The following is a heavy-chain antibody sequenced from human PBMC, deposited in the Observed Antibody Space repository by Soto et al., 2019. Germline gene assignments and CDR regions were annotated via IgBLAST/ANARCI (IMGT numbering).Heavy chain of an antibody. CDR1: GYTFTSSY. CDR3: ARDSGAVPADY. CDR2: INPSGGST. Sequence: ASVKVSCKASGYTFTSSYMHWVRQAPGQGLEWMGIINPSGGSTSYAQKFQGRVTITADESTSTAYMELSSLRSEDTAVYYCARDSGAVPADYWGQGTLVTVSS. D-gene: IGHD2-2*01. J-gene: IGHJ4*02. V-gene: IGHV1-46*01.